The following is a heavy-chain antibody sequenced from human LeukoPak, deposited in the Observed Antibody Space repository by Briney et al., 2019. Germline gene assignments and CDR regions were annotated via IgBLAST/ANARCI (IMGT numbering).Heavy chain of an antibody. D-gene: IGHD3-9*01. V-gene: IGHV3-30*03. Sequence: GGSLRLSCAASGFTFSSYGMHWVRQAPGKGLEWVAVISYDGSNKYYADSVKGRFTISRDKSKNTLYLQMNSLRAEDTAVYYCARVGGGFYWLFSVYHYHYGMDVWGQGTTVTVSS. CDR1: GFTFSSYG. CDR2: ISYDGSNK. J-gene: IGHJ6*02. CDR3: ARVGGGFYWLFSVYHYHYGMDV.